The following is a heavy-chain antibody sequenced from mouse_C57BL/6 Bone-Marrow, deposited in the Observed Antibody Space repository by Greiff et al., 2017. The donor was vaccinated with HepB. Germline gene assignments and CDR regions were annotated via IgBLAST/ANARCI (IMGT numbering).Heavy chain of an antibody. CDR3: ARRDSNPAWFAY. J-gene: IGHJ3*01. Sequence: EVKLMESGGDLVKPGGSLKLSCAASGFTFSSYGMSWVRQTPDKRLEWVATISSGGSYTYYPDSVKGRFTISRDNAKNTLYLQMSSLKSEDTAMYYCARRDSNPAWFAYWGQGTLVTVSA. D-gene: IGHD2-5*01. CDR2: ISSGGSYT. CDR1: GFTFSSYG. V-gene: IGHV5-6*02.